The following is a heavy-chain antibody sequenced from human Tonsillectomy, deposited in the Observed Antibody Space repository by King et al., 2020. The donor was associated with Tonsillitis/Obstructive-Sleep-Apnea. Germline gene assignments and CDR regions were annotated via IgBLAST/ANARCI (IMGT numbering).Heavy chain of an antibody. D-gene: IGHD3-3*01. CDR1: GFTFSSYA. J-gene: IGHJ4*02. CDR3: AKDNYDFWSVYYTGDNY. CDR2: ISGTDGGT. Sequence: VQLVESGGGLVQPGGSLRLSCAASGFTFSSYAMSWVRQAPGKGLEWVSAISGTDGGTYYADSVKGRFTISRENSKNTLYLQMNSLRAEDTAIYYCAKDNYDFWSVYYTGDNYWGQGTLVTVSS. V-gene: IGHV3-23*04.